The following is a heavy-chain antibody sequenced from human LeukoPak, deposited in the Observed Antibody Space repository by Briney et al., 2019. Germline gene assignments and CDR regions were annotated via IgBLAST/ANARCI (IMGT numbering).Heavy chain of an antibody. D-gene: IGHD6-19*01. CDR3: ARVLDSSGWYMATNYYMDV. Sequence: GGSLRLSCAASGFTFSSYSMNWVRQAPGKGLEWVSYISSSSSTIYYADSVKGRFTISRDNAKNSLYLQMSSLRAEDTAVYYCARVLDSSGWYMATNYYMDVWGKGTTVTISS. J-gene: IGHJ6*03. CDR2: ISSSSSTI. CDR1: GFTFSSYS. V-gene: IGHV3-48*01.